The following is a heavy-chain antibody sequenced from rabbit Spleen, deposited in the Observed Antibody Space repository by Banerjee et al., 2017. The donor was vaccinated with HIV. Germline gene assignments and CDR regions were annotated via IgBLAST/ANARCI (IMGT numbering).Heavy chain of an antibody. CDR2: IYAAKGST. Sequence: QEQLVESGGGLVQPEGSLTLTCTASGFSFSRGYDMCWVRQAPGKGLEWIGIIYAAKGSTDYASWVNGRFTISSDNAQSTVDLKMTSLTAADTATYFCARGPGIISDAYRYYLDLWGPGTLVTVS. J-gene: IGHJ4*01. D-gene: IGHD1-1*01. CDR3: ARGPGIISDAYRYYLDL. CDR1: GFSFSRGYD. V-gene: IGHV1S47*01.